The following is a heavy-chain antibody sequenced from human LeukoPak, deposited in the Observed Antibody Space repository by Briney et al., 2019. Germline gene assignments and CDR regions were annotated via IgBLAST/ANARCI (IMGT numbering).Heavy chain of an antibody. V-gene: IGHV3-30*18. CDR3: AKARPRRDSSGYYFDY. CDR1: GFTFSSHG. D-gene: IGHD3-22*01. J-gene: IGHJ4*02. CDR2: ISYDGSNK. Sequence: GGSLRLSCAASGFTFSSHGMHWVRQAPGKGLEWVAVISYDGSNKYYADSVKGRFTISRDNSKNTLYLQMNSLRAEDTAVYYCAKARPRRDSSGYYFDYWGQGTLVTVSS.